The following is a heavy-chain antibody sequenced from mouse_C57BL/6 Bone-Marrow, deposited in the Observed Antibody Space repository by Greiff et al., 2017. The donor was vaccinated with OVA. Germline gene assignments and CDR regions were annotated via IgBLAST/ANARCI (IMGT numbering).Heavy chain of an antibody. CDR2: IDPSASYT. CDR1: GYTFTSYW. J-gene: IGHJ1*03. CDR3: ARRALYYGSSYDWYFEV. V-gene: IGHV1-50*01. D-gene: IGHD1-1*01. Sequence: VQLQQPGAELVKPGASVKLSCKASGYTFTSYWMQWVKQRPGQGLEWIGEIDPSASYTNYNQKFKGKATLTVDTSSSTAYMQLSSLTSEDSAVYYGARRALYYGSSYDWYFEVWGTGTTVTVSS.